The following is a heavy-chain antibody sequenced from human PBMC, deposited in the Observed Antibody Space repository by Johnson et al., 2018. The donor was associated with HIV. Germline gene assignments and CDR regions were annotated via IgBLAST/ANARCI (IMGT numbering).Heavy chain of an antibody. D-gene: IGHD5-24*01. J-gene: IGHJ3*02. CDR2: ISWNSGSI. CDR1: GFSFDDYA. CDR3: AKDREMATSTVVEVAFDI. V-gene: IGHV3-9*01. Sequence: VLLVESGGGLVQPGRSLRLSCAASGFSFDDYAMHWVRQAPGKGLEWVSGISWNSGSIGYADSVKGRFTISRDNARYSLYLQMNSLRAEDTALYYCAKDREMATSTVVEVAFDIWGQGTMVTVSS.